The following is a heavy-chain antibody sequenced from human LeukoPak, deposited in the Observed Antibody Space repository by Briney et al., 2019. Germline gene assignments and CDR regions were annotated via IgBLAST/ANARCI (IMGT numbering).Heavy chain of an antibody. Sequence: ASVKVSCKASGYTFTSYDINWVRQATGQGLEWMGWMNPNSGNTGYAQKFQGRVTMTRNTSISTAYMELSSLRSEDTAIYYCARDLAGFEEPRYYYYMDVWGKGTTVTVSS. CDR1: GYTFTSYD. V-gene: IGHV1-8*01. D-gene: IGHD1-14*01. CDR3: ARDLAGFEEPRYYYYMDV. CDR2: MNPNSGNT. J-gene: IGHJ6*03.